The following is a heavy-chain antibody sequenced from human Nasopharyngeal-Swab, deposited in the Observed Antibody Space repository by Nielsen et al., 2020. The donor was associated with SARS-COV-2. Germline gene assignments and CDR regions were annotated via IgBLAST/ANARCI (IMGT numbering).Heavy chain of an antibody. V-gene: IGHV3-11*04. CDR3: ARWMNSYDSSGYYPEAFDI. D-gene: IGHD3-22*01. CDR1: GFTFSDYY. Sequence: GESLKISCAASGFTFSDYYMSWIRQAPGKGLEWVSYISSSGSYIYYADSLKGRFTISRDNAKNSLYLQMNSLRAEDTAVYYCARWMNSYDSSGYYPEAFDIWGQGTMVTVSS. J-gene: IGHJ3*02. CDR2: ISSSGSYI.